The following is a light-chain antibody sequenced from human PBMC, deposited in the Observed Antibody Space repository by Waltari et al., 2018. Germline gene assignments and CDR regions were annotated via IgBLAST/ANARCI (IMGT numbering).Light chain of an antibody. CDR1: QDIHTW. V-gene: IGKV1-12*01. J-gene: IGKJ1*01. CDR2: GAS. Sequence: DIQMTQSPSYVSASVGDTVTITCRASQDIHTWLAWYQQKPGKAPKLLIYGASSLQTGVPSRFSGSGSGTDFTLTISSLQPEDVATYYGQRTYNARWTFGQGTKVEIK. CDR3: QRTYNARWT.